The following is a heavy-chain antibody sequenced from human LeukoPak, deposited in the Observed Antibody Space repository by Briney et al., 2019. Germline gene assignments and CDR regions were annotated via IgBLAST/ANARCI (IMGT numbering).Heavy chain of an antibody. Sequence: SETLSLTCTVSGGSISSYFWNWIRQPPGKGLEWIGYIYYSGNTNYNPSLKSRVSISVDTSKNQFSLKLNSVTAADTAVYYCARDRRVAAAGTYYYYYMDVWGKGTTVTISS. J-gene: IGHJ6*03. CDR1: GGSISSYF. CDR3: ARDRRVAAAGTYYYYYMDV. CDR2: IYYSGNT. V-gene: IGHV4-59*01. D-gene: IGHD6-13*01.